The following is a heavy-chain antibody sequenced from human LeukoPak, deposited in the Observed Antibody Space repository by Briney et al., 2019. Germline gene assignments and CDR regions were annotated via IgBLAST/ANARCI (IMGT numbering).Heavy chain of an antibody. CDR1: GFTFSSYA. Sequence: GRSLRLSCAASGFTFSSYAMHWVRQAPGKGLEWVAVISYDGSNKYYADSVKGRFTISRDNSKNTLYLQMNSLRAEDTAVYYCAREGDIVATISYYFDYWGQGALATVSS. CDR3: AREGDIVATISYYFDY. J-gene: IGHJ4*02. CDR2: ISYDGSNK. V-gene: IGHV3-30*04. D-gene: IGHD5-12*01.